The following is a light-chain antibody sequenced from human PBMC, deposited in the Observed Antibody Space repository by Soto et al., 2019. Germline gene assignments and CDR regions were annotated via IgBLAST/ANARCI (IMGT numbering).Light chain of an antibody. J-gene: IGKJ2*01. Sequence: DIQMTQSPSTLSASVGDSVTITCRASQRIGRWLAWYQQKPGKAPKLLIYDASTLQSGVPSSFSGSGSGTEFTLDFTGLQADDVATYDCQQYNHYSSSAVGLGTKLEI. CDR3: QQYNHYSSSA. CDR1: QRIGRW. V-gene: IGKV1-5*01. CDR2: DAS.